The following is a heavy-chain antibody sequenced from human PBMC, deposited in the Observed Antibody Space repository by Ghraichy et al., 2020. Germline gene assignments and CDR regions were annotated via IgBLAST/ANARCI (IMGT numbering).Heavy chain of an antibody. D-gene: IGHD2-21*01. CDR1: GFTFSSYS. J-gene: IGHJ4*02. V-gene: IGHV3-48*02. CDR2: ISSSSSTI. CDR3: ARVREDCGGDCYSGLYYFDY. Sequence: ESLNISCAASGFTFSSYSMNWVRQAPGKGLEWVSYISSSSSTIYYADSVKGRFTISRDNAKNSLYLQMNSLRDEDTAVYYCARVREDCGGDCYSGLYYFDYWGQGTLVTVSS.